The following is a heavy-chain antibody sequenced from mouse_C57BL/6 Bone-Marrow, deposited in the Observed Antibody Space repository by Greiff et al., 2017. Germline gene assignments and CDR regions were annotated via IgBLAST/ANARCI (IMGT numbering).Heavy chain of an antibody. V-gene: IGHV1-36*01. J-gene: IGHJ3*01. D-gene: IGHD2-5*01. CDR2: VYPYNGGT. CDR1: GFTFTDYY. CDR3: ARENYYSNSFFAY. Sequence: VQLKESGPVLVKPGPSVKISCKASGFTFTDYYMHWVKQSHGKSLEWIGLVYPYNGGTSYNQKFKGKATLTVDTSSSTAYMELNSLTSEDSAVYYCARENYYSNSFFAYWGQGTLVTVSA.